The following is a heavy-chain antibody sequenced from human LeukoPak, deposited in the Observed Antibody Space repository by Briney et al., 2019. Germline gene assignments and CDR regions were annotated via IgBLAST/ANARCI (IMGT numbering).Heavy chain of an antibody. V-gene: IGHV3-23*01. CDR2: VSGSGGST. J-gene: IGHJ6*03. D-gene: IGHD2-15*01. Sequence: PGGSLRLSCEASGFTFSSYAMSWVRQAPGKGLEWVSGVSGSGGSTVYADSVKGRFTISRDNAKNSLFLQMNSLRAEDTAVYYCARVLRYCSGGNCYSGGLGYMDVWGKGTTVTISS. CDR3: ARVLRYCSGGNCYSGGLGYMDV. CDR1: GFTFSSYA.